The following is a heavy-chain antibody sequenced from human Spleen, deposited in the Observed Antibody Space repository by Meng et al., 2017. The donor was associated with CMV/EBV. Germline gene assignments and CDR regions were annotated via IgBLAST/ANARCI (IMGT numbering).Heavy chain of an antibody. D-gene: IGHD4-23*01. CDR1: GFTFSSYS. Sequence: GESLKISCAASGFTFSSYSMNWVRQAPGKGLEWVSYISSSSSTIYYADSVEGRFTISRDNAKNSLYLQMNSLRAEDTAVYYCARAHGGNSWGYWGQGTLVTVSS. CDR2: ISSSSSTI. V-gene: IGHV3-48*04. CDR3: ARAHGGNSWGY. J-gene: IGHJ4*02.